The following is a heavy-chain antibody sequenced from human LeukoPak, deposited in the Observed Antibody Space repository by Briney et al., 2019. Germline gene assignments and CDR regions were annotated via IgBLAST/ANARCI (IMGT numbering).Heavy chain of an antibody. CDR3: ARTLAEQQLGRIYYYYGMDV. Sequence: GRSLRLSCAASGFTFSSYAMHWVRQAPGKGLEGVAVISYDGSNKYYADSVKGRFTISRDNSKNTLYLQMDSLRAEDTAVYYCARTLAEQQLGRIYYYYGMDVWGKGTTVTVSS. CDR1: GFTFSSYA. J-gene: IGHJ6*04. D-gene: IGHD6-13*01. CDR2: ISYDGSNK. V-gene: IGHV3-30*04.